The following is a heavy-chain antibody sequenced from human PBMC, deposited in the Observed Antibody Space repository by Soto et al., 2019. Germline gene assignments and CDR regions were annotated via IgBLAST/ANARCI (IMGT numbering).Heavy chain of an antibody. CDR3: AKCPYYYDDRGYYYRAFDV. CDR2: ISGSGHST. CDR1: GFTFTSYV. Sequence: EVQLLESGGGLVQPGGSLRLSCAVSGFTFTSYVMSWVRQAPGKGLEWVSAISGSGHSTYYADSVKGRFTIFRDNSKNTLYLLMNNLGVEDTAVYYCAKCPYYYDDRGYYYRAFDVWGQGTMVTVSS. V-gene: IGHV3-23*01. D-gene: IGHD3-22*01. J-gene: IGHJ3*01.